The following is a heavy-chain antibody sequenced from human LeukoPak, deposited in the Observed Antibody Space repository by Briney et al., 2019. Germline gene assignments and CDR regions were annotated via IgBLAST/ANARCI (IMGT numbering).Heavy chain of an antibody. D-gene: IGHD6-19*01. J-gene: IGHJ4*02. CDR1: GYTFTSYA. CDR3: ARVSSSGWSYYFDY. Sequence: ASVKVSCKASGYTFTSYAMHWVRQAPGQRLEWMGWINAGNGNTKYSQKFQGRVTITRDTSASTAYMELSNLRSEDTAVYYCARVSSSGWSYYFDYWGQGTLVTVSS. V-gene: IGHV1-3*01. CDR2: INAGNGNT.